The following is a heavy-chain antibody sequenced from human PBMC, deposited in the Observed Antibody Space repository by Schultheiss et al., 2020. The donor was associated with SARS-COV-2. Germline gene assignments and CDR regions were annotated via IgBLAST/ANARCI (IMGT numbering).Heavy chain of an antibody. CDR1: GFTVSSNY. CDR3: ARVATDYDFWSGYDHDAFDI. CDR2: IRSKAYGGTT. J-gene: IGHJ3*02. V-gene: IGHV3-71*01. D-gene: IGHD3-3*01. Sequence: GGSLRLSCAASGFTVSSNYMNWVRQAPGKGLEWVGFIRSKAYGGTTEYAASVKGRFTISRDDSKNTLYLQMNSLKTEDTAVYYCARVATDYDFWSGYDHDAFDIWGQGTMVTVS.